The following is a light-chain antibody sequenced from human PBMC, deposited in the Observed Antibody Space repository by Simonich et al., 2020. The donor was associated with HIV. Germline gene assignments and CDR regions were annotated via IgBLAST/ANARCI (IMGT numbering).Light chain of an antibody. Sequence: DIVMTQSPDSLAVSLGERATINCKSSRSVLYSSNTNNYLAWYQQKPGQPPKLLIYWASTRESGVPDRFSASGSGTDFTLTISSLQAEDVAFYYCQQYYSTPPTFGQGTKVEIK. CDR2: WAS. CDR3: QQYYSTPPT. CDR1: RSVLYSSNTNNY. J-gene: IGKJ1*01. V-gene: IGKV4-1*01.